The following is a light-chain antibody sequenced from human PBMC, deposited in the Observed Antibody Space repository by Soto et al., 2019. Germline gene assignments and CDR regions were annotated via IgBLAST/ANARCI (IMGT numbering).Light chain of an antibody. Sequence: DIQMTQSPSSLSAYVGDRVTITCRASQNSYSCLNWYQERPGNAAKLLIYGASNLQSVVPPRFSGSQSGTHFTLTISSLQPEEFATYYCQRSYAAPVTFGQGTKVAIK. CDR1: QNSYSC. V-gene: IGKV1-39*01. CDR2: GAS. CDR3: QRSYAAPVT. J-gene: IGKJ1*01.